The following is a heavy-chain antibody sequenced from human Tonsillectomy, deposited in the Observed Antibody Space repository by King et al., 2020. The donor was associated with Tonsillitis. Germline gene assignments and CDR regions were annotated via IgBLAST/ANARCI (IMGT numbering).Heavy chain of an antibody. CDR3: AVRRDCSDSNCYNAFYI. Sequence: VQLVESGGGVVQPGTALRLSCEVSAFTFRTYVFDWVRQAPGTGLEWVAVISYDGKNKVFAESVKGRFTISRDNSKNTLFMQLNSLRPEDTAVYYCAVRRDCSDSNCYNAFYIWGQGTMVTVSS. CDR1: AFTFRTYV. J-gene: IGHJ3*02. D-gene: IGHD2-2*02. CDR2: ISYDGKNK. V-gene: IGHV3-30*04.